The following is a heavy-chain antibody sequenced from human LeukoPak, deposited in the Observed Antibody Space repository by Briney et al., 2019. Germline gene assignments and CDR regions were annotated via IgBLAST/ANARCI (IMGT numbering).Heavy chain of an antibody. V-gene: IGHV3-53*01. D-gene: IGHD3-22*01. CDR3: ARRRSKAYEN. Sequence: PAGSLPLSCAASGFTVSSNYMNWVRQAPGKGLEWVSLIFSGGTTHHADSVKGRFTISRDNSKNTVYLQMNSLRVDDTAVYYCARRRSKAYENWGQGTLVTVSS. J-gene: IGHJ4*02. CDR1: GFTVSSNY. CDR2: IFSGGTT.